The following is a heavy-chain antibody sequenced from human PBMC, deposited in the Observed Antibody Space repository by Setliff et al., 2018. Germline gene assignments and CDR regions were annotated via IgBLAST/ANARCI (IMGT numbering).Heavy chain of an antibody. J-gene: IGHJ6*03. D-gene: IGHD3-22*01. CDR3: AKTAHYYESSGYYYDPYFYYMDV. Sequence: GGSLRLSCAASGFTFSTYAMSWVRQAPGKGLEWVSTISNTSGSTYYADAVKGRLTISRDNSKNTLYLQMNSLRADDTAVYYCAKTAHYYESSGYYYDPYFYYMDVWGKGTTVTVSS. CDR2: ISNTSGST. CDR1: GFTFSTYA. V-gene: IGHV3-23*01.